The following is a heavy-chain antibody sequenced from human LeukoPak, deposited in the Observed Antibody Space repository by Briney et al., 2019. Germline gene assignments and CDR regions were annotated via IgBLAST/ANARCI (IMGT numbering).Heavy chain of an antibody. Sequence: ASVTVSCTASGYTFTSYGISWVRQAPGQGLEWMGWINAGNGNTKYSQKFQGRVTITRDTSASTAYMELSSLRSEDTAVYYCARGKQWLPSGFDPWGQGTLVTVSS. D-gene: IGHD6-19*01. J-gene: IGHJ5*02. CDR1: GYTFTSYG. CDR2: INAGNGNT. V-gene: IGHV1-3*01. CDR3: ARGKQWLPSGFDP.